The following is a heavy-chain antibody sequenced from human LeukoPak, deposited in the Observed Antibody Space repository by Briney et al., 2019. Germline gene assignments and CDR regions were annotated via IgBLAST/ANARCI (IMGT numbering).Heavy chain of an antibody. V-gene: IGHV3-66*01. Sequence: PGGSLRLSCAASGFTVSSNYMNWVRQAPGKGLEWVSMIYPSGNTFYTNSVKGRFTISRDNSKNTLDLQMSSLRAEDTAVYYCARGHHYYDSSGYRTEWGQGTLVTVSS. D-gene: IGHD3-22*01. CDR1: GFTVSSNY. J-gene: IGHJ4*02. CDR3: ARGHHYYDSSGYRTE. CDR2: IYPSGNT.